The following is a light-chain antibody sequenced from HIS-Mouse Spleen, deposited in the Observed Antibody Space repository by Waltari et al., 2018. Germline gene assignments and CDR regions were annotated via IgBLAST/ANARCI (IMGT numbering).Light chain of an antibody. CDR1: ALPKKY. CDR2: ADR. V-gene: IGLV3-10*01. Sequence: SYELTQPPSVSVSPGQTARITCSGDALPKKYAYWYQQKSGQAPVLVIYADRKRPSGIPERFSGSSSGTMATLTISGAQLEDEADYYCYSTDSSGNHRVFGGGTKLTVL. J-gene: IGLJ2*01. CDR3: YSTDSSGNHRV.